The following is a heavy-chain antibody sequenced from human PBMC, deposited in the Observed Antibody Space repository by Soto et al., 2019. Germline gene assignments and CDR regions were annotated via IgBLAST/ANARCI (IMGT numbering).Heavy chain of an antibody. CDR1: GFTVSSNY. CDR3: ARVGTTVTTPGGMDV. V-gene: IGHV3-53*01. J-gene: IGHJ6*02. Sequence: EVQLVESGGGLIQPGGSLRLSCAASGFTVSSNYMSWVRQAPGKGLEWVSVIYSGGSTYYADSVKGRFTISRDNSKNTLYLQMNSLRAEDTAVYYCARVGTTVTTPGGMDVWCQGTTVTVSS. CDR2: IYSGGST. D-gene: IGHD4-17*01.